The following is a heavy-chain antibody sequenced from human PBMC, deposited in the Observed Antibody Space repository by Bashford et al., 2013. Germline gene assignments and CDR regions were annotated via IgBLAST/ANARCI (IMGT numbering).Heavy chain of an antibody. Sequence: SVKVSCKASGFTFTSSAVQWVRQARGQRLEWIGWIVVGSGNTNYAQKFQERVTITRDTSISTAYMELSRLRSDDTAVYYCARDSHDYDILTGSTAHAFDIWGQGTMVTVSS. CDR2: IVVGSGNT. D-gene: IGHD3-9*01. V-gene: IGHV1-58*01. CDR1: GFTFTSSA. J-gene: IGHJ3*02. CDR3: ARDSHDYDILTGSTAHAFDI.